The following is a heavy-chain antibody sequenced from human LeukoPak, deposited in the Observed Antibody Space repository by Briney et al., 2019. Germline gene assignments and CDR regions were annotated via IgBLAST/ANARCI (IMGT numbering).Heavy chain of an antibody. Sequence: GRSLRLSCAASGFTFSSYGMHWVRQAPGKGLEWVSAISGSGGSTYYADSVKGRFTISRDNSKNTLYLQMNSLRAEDTAVYYCAKDQTMVRGVLKGIDYWGQGTLVTVSS. CDR2: ISGSGGST. V-gene: IGHV3-23*01. CDR1: GFTFSSYG. D-gene: IGHD3-10*01. CDR3: AKDQTMVRGVLKGIDY. J-gene: IGHJ4*02.